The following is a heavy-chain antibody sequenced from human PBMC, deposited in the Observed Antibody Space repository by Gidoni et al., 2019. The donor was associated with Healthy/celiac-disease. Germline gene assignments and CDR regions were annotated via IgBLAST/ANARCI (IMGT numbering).Heavy chain of an antibody. J-gene: IGHJ4*02. V-gene: IGHV4-39*01. D-gene: IGHD6-19*01. CDR1: GGSISSSSYH. Sequence: QMQLQESGPGLVKPSATLSLTCTLSGGSISSSSYHWGWCRQPPVKWLEWIGSINYSGSTYYNPSLNSRVTISVDTSKNQFSLKLSSVTAADTAVYYCARRGSSGWNWGQGTLVTVSS. CDR3: ARRGSSGWN. CDR2: INYSGST.